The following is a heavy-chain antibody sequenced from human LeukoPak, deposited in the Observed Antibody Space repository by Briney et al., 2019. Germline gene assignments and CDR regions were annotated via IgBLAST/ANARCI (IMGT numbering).Heavy chain of an antibody. V-gene: IGHV3-30*02. CDR3: ARSVGVGALDH. CDR1: GLTFSSYG. D-gene: IGHD1-26*01. CDR2: VRYDGSTK. Sequence: GGSLRLSCAASGLTFSSYGMHWVRQVPGKGLEWVAFVRYDGSTKYYADSVKGRFTISRDNSKNTLYLQMNSLRAEDTAVYYCARSVGVGALDHWGQGTLVTVSS. J-gene: IGHJ4*02.